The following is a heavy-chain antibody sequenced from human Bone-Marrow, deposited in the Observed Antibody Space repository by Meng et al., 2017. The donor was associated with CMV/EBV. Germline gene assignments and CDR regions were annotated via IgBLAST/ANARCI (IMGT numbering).Heavy chain of an antibody. Sequence: ASVKVSCKASGYTFIDYYMHWVRQAPGQGLEWMGWINPNSGGTNYAQKFQGRVTMTRDTSISTAYMELSRLRSDDTAVYYCARGRGYSYGRYYYYGMDVWGQGTTVTVSS. CDR2: INPNSGGT. CDR1: GYTFIDYY. CDR3: ARGRGYSYGRYYYYGMDV. V-gene: IGHV1-2*02. D-gene: IGHD5-18*01. J-gene: IGHJ6*02.